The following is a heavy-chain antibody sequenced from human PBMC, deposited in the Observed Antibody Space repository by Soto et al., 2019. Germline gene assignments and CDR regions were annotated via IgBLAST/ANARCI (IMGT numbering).Heavy chain of an antibody. CDR1: GFTFSSYA. CDR3: AKVRAYYFDSSGHLDY. J-gene: IGHJ4*02. V-gene: IGHV3-23*01. CDR2: ISAGGDSR. D-gene: IGHD3-22*01. Sequence: LRLSCAASGFTFSSYAMSWVRQAPGKGLEWVSGISAGGDSRYYADSVKGRFTISRDNSKNTLYLQMNGLRAEDTAVYYCAKVRAYYFDSSGHLDYWGQGALVTVSS.